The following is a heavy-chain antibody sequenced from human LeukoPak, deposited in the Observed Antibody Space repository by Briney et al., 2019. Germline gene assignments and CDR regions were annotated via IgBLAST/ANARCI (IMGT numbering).Heavy chain of an antibody. D-gene: IGHD3-9*01. Sequence: GGSLRLSCAASGFTVSNSWMFWVRQAPGKGLMYVSEINNDGNRIRYVDSVKGRFTISRDGAKNTLYLQMNSLRAEDTAVYYCAKPPATLRYFDWMSGFDYWGQGSLVTVSS. CDR3: AKPPATLRYFDWMSGFDY. V-gene: IGHV3-74*01. CDR2: INNDGNRI. J-gene: IGHJ4*02. CDR1: GFTVSNSW.